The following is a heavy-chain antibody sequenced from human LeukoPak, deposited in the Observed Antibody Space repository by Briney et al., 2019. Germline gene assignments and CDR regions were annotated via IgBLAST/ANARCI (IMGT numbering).Heavy chain of an antibody. Sequence: GGSLRLSCAASGFTFSSYWMSWVRPAPGKGLEWVANINQDGSEKYYVDSVKGRFTISRDNAKNSLYLQMDSLRAEDTAVYYCARRGGSSSWYLKYYFDYWGQGTLVTVSS. J-gene: IGHJ4*02. CDR3: ARRGGSSSWYLKYYFDY. D-gene: IGHD6-13*01. V-gene: IGHV3-7*01. CDR2: INQDGSEK. CDR1: GFTFSSYW.